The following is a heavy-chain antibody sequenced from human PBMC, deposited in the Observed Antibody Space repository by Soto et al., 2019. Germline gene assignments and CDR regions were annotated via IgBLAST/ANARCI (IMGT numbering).Heavy chain of an antibody. V-gene: IGHV1-18*04. D-gene: IGHD4-17*01. CDR1: GYTFTSYA. J-gene: IGHJ4*02. Sequence: QVQLVQSGAEVKRPGASVKVSCKASGYTFTSYAFSWVRQAPGQGLEWMGWISNYNGNTNYAQKRQRRVTMTTDTSTSTAYMELRSLRSDDTAVYFCARAEGTTYDFDYWGQGTLVTVSS. CDR2: ISNYNGNT. CDR3: ARAEGTTYDFDY.